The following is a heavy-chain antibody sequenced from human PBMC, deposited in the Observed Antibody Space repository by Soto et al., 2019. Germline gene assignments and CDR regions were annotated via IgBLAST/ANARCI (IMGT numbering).Heavy chain of an antibody. CDR1: GYTFTSYG. J-gene: IGHJ3*02. CDR2: ISAYNGNT. Sequence: QVQLVQSGAEVKKPGASVKVSCKASGYTFTSYGISWVRQAPGQGLEWLGWISAYNGNTNYAQKLQGRVTMTTDTTTSTAYRELRSLRSADTAVYYCARDCRIVADSRNEIDAFDIWGQGTMVTVSS. V-gene: IGHV1-18*04. CDR3: ARDCRIVADSRNEIDAFDI. D-gene: IGHD2-21*01.